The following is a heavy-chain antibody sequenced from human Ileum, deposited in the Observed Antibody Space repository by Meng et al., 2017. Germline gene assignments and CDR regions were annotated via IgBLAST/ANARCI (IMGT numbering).Heavy chain of an antibody. D-gene: IGHD1-26*01. Sequence: VHPQESGPGLVRPSETLSLICTVSGGSVSRAGYQWGWIRQPPGKGLEWIGYASTNYNPSLKSRVTISLDTSRNQFSLSLSSVTAADTAVYYCARDHMGSLDYWGQGILVTVSS. CDR3: ARDHMGSLDY. V-gene: IGHV4-61*08. J-gene: IGHJ4*02. CDR2: AST. CDR1: GGSVSRAGYQ.